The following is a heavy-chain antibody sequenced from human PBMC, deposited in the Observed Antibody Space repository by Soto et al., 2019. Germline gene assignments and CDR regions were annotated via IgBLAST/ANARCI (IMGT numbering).Heavy chain of an antibody. CDR1: GGSISSSTYY. J-gene: IGHJ3*02. CDR2: IYQSGST. V-gene: IGHV4-39*07. CDR3: ARGNYDFWSGYYKSAFDI. D-gene: IGHD3-3*01. Sequence: SETLSLTCTVSGGSISSSTYYWGWIRQPPGSGLEWIGNIYQSGSTYYNPSLKSRVTISVDTSKNQFSLKLSSVTAADTAVYYCARGNYDFWSGYYKSAFDIWGQGTMVTVSS.